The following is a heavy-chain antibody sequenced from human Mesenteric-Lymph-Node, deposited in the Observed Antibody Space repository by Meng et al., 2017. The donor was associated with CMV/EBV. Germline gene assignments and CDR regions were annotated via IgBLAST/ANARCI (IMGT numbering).Heavy chain of an antibody. J-gene: IGHJ4*02. CDR2: INHSGST. CDR3: ARNTADFDY. V-gene: IGHV4-34*01. CDR1: GGSFSGYY. Sequence: LSLTSAVYGGSFSGYYWSWIRQPPGKGLEWIGEINHSGSTNYNPSLKSRVTISVDTSKNQFSLKLSSVTAADTAVYYCARNTADFDYWGQGTLVTVSS. D-gene: IGHD5-18*01.